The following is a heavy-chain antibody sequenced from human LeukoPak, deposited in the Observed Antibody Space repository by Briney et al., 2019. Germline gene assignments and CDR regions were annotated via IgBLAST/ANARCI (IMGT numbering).Heavy chain of an antibody. Sequence: PSETLSLTCTVSGGSISSSSYYWGWIRQPPGKGLEWIGEINHSGSTNYNPSLKSRVTISVDTSKNQFSLKLSSVTAADTAVYYCARHFYEVPAAIDYWGQGTLVTVSS. CDR1: GGSISSSSYY. CDR2: INHSGST. CDR3: ARHFYEVPAAIDY. D-gene: IGHD2-2*01. V-gene: IGHV4-39*01. J-gene: IGHJ4*02.